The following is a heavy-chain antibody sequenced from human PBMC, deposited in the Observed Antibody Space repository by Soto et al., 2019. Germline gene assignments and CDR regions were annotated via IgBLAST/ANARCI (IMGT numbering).Heavy chain of an antibody. CDR3: ARGVTAGVDY. Sequence: QVQLVQSGAEVREPGASVKVSCKASGYSFTSLDINWVRQTTGQGLEWMGWMQPSSGRTGYAQKFQGRVTMTRDTSINTDYMELSSLTSYDTAFYYCARGVTAGVDYWGQGTLVTVSS. J-gene: IGHJ4*02. CDR2: MQPSSGRT. D-gene: IGHD1-26*01. V-gene: IGHV1-8*01. CDR1: GYSFTSLD.